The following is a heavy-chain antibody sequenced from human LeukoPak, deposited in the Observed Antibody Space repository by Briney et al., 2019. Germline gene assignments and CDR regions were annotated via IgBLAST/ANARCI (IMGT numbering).Heavy chain of an antibody. Sequence: GGSLRLSCAASGFTFDDYAMHWVRHAPEKGLEWVSGISWNSGSIGYVDSVKGRFTISRDNAKNSLYLQMNSLRAEDTAVYYCAKKMDTWGQGTLVTVSS. D-gene: IGHD5-24*01. CDR1: GFTFDDYA. CDR3: AKKMDT. J-gene: IGHJ4*02. V-gene: IGHV3-9*01. CDR2: ISWNSGSI.